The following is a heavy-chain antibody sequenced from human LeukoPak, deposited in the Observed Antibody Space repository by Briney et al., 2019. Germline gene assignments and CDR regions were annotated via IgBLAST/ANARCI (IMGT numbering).Heavy chain of an antibody. CDR1: GGSFSGYY. J-gene: IGHJ4*01. CDR2: INHSGST. CDR3: ARVDSGSLDY. V-gene: IGHV4-34*01. Sequence: SETLSLTCAVYGGSFSGYYWNWIRQPPGKGLEWIGEINHSGSTNHNPSLKSRVTMSVDTSKNQFSLKLSSVTAADTAVYYCARVDSGSLDYWDHGTLVIVSS. D-gene: IGHD3-10*01.